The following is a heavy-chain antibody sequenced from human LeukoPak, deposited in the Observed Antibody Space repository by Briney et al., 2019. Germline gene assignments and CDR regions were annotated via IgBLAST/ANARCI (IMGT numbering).Heavy chain of an antibody. CDR2: ISGSGGST. CDR3: AKNQYQLLHTGPGMDV. J-gene: IGHJ6*02. Sequence: GASLRLSCAASGFTSSSYAMSWVRQAPGKGLEWVSGISGSGGSTYYADSVKGRFTISRDNSKNTLNLQMNSLRAEDTAIYYCAKNQYQLLHTGPGMDVWGQGTTVTVSS. CDR1: GFTSSSYA. V-gene: IGHV3-23*01. D-gene: IGHD2-2*01.